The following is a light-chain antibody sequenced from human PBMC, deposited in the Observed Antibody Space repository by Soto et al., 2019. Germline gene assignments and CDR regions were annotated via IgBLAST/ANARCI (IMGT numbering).Light chain of an antibody. CDR1: QSVNSN. V-gene: IGKV3-15*01. CDR2: DAS. J-gene: IGKJ4*01. Sequence: DIVMTQSPATLSVSPGERATISCRASQSVNSNLAWYRQKPGQAPRLLISDASTRATGVPARFSGSGSGTEFTLTISSLQSEDSGIYYCQQYNFWPPLTFGGGTKVEIK. CDR3: QQYNFWPPLT.